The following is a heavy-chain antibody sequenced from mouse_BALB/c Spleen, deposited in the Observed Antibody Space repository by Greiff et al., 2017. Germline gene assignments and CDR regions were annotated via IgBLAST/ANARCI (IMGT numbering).Heavy chain of an antibody. J-gene: IGHJ2*01. CDR3: AREELLRPFDY. CDR2: ISSGGSYT. CDR1: GFTFSSYA. V-gene: IGHV5-9-4*01. Sequence: EVQGVESGGGLVKPGGSLKLSCAASGFTFSSYAMSWVRQSPEKRLEWVAEISSGGSYTYYPDTVTGRFTISRDNAKNTLYLEMSSLRSEDTAMYYCAREELLRPFDYWGQGTTLTVSS. D-gene: IGHD1-1*01.